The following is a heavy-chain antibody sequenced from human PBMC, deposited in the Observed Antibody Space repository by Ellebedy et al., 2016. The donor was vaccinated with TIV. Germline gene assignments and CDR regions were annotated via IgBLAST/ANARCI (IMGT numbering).Heavy chain of an antibody. Sequence: AASVKVSCKGSGYTFSNYQIAWVRQSPGQGLEWVGWIYNGNTYYTERIQGRVTMTTETSTSTAYMELRSLRSDDTAVYYCARNGGGLGYWGQGTLVTVSS. CDR1: GYTFSNYQ. D-gene: IGHD2-8*01. CDR3: ARNGGGLGY. J-gene: IGHJ4*02. V-gene: IGHV1-18*01. CDR2: IYNGNT.